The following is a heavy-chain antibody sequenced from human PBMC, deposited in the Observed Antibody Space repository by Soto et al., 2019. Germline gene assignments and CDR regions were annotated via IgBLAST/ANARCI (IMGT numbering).Heavy chain of an antibody. Sequence: SETLSLTCAVYGGSFSGYYWSWIRQPPGKGLEWIGEINHSGSTNYNPSLKSRVTISVDTSKNQFSLKLSSVTAADTAVYYCASGHSRAFDWLFWNYYYGMDVWGQGTTVT. CDR2: INHSGST. D-gene: IGHD3-9*01. V-gene: IGHV4-34*01. CDR3: ASGHSRAFDWLFWNYYYGMDV. J-gene: IGHJ6*02. CDR1: GGSFSGYY.